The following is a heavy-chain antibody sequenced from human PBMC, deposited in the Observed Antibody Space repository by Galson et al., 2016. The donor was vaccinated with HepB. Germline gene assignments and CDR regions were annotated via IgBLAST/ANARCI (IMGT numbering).Heavy chain of an antibody. CDR1: GIAFSGYW. CDR3: ARLVEVARFDH. D-gene: IGHD6-19*01. V-gene: IGHV3-7*03. CDR2: IKQDGSEK. J-gene: IGHJ4*02. Sequence: SLRLSCAASGIAFSGYWMSWVRQAPGKGLEWVANIKQDGSEKYYVDSVKGRFTISRHNAKNSLYLQMNSLRADDTAVYYCARLVEVARFDHGGQGTLVTVSS.